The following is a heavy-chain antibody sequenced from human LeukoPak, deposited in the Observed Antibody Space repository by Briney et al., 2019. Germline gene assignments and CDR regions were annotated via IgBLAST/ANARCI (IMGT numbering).Heavy chain of an antibody. V-gene: IGHV1-69*05. J-gene: IGHJ6*03. D-gene: IGHD6-13*01. CDR3: ASVAAAQEGYYYYMDV. Sequence: ASVKVSCKASGGTFISYAISWVRQAPGKGLEWMGRIIPIFGTANYAQKFKGRVMITTEESSSTAYMEPSSLRSEDTAVYYCASVAAAQEGYYYYMDVWGKGTTVTVSS. CDR2: IIPIFGTA. CDR1: GGTFISYA.